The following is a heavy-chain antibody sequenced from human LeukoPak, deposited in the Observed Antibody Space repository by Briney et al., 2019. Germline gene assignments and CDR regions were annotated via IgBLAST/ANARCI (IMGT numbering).Heavy chain of an antibody. D-gene: IGHD6-13*01. CDR2: ISYDGSNK. CDR3: ARDPGSSWSYFDY. Sequence: GGSLRLSCAASGLTFRSYWMSWVRQAPGKGLEWVAVISYDGSNKYYADSVKGRFTISRDNAKNSLYLQMNSLRAEDTAVYYCARDPGSSWSYFDYWGQGTLVTVSS. J-gene: IGHJ4*02. V-gene: IGHV3-30*03. CDR1: GLTFRSYW.